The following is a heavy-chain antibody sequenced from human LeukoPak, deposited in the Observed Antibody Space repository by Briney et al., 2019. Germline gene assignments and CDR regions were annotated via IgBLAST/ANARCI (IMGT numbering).Heavy chain of an antibody. V-gene: IGHV3-30*18. Sequence: GGSPRLSCAASGFTFSSYGMHWVRQAPGKGLEWVAVISYDGSNKYYADSVKGRFTISRDNSKNTLYLQMNSLRAEDTAVYYCAKAHGEYYFDYWGQGTLVTVSS. CDR2: ISYDGSNK. J-gene: IGHJ4*02. CDR1: GFTFSSYG. CDR3: AKAHGEYYFDY.